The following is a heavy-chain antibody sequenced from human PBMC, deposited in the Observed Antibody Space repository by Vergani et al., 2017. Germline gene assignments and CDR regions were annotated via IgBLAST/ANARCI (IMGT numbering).Heavy chain of an antibody. V-gene: IGHV3-33*01. CDR3: ARDVRFLYNRFDP. J-gene: IGHJ5*02. D-gene: IGHD1-14*01. CDR1: GFTFNQYV. Sequence: VQLVESGGGVVQTGRSLRLSCAASGFTFNQYVMHWVCQAPGKGLEWVAVTSSDGNNKQYADAVKDRFTISRDNSKSTMYLQMNSLRDEDTGVYYCARDVRFLYNRFDPWGQGTLVTVSS. CDR2: TSSDGNNK.